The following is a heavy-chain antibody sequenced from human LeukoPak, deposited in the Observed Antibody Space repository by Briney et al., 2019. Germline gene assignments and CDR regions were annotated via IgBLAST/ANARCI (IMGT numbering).Heavy chain of an antibody. D-gene: IGHD4-17*01. CDR3: ARDNYGDYAVDV. CDR1: GFAFSSYS. Sequence: GGSLRLSCAASGFAFSSYSMNWVRQAPGKGLEWVSYISSSSSPIYYADSVKGRFTISRDNAKNSLYLQMNSLRAEDTAVYYCARDNYGDYAVDVWGQGTTVTVSS. J-gene: IGHJ6*02. V-gene: IGHV3-48*04. CDR2: ISSSSSPI.